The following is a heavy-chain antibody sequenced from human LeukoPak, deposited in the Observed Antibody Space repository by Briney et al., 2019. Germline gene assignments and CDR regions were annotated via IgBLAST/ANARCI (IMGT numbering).Heavy chain of an antibody. D-gene: IGHD2-2*01. CDR1: GYTFTSYG. J-gene: IGHJ5*02. CDR3: ARTYCSSTSCANWFDP. CDR2: IIPIFGTA. V-gene: IGHV1-69*06. Sequence: SVKVSCKASGYTFTSYGISWVRQAPGQGLEWMGGIIPIFGTANYAQKFQGRVTITADKSTSTAYMELSSLRSDDTAVYYCARTYCSSTSCANWFDPWGQGTLVTVSS.